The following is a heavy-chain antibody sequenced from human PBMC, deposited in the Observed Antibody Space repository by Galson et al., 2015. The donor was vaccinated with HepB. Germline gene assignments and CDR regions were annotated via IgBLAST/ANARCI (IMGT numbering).Heavy chain of an antibody. CDR2: ISGSGSYS. J-gene: IGHJ5*02. CDR1: GFGFSDYH. Sequence: SLRLSCAASGFGFSDYHLHWIRQAPGKGLEWLAYISGSGSYSDYTESVKGRFTISRDNAKNSLSLQMNSLRGEDTAVYYCARDRGDYGSGSPDHWGQGVLVTVSS. D-gene: IGHD3-10*01. CDR3: ARDRGDYGSGSPDH. V-gene: IGHV3-11*06.